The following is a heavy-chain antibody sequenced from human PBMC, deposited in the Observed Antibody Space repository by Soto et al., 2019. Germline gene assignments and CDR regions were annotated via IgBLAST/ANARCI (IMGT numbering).Heavy chain of an antibody. D-gene: IGHD2-8*02. CDR1: GYY. V-gene: IGHV4-31*11. CDR2: NYYSGIT. Sequence: SETLSLTCAVSGYYWSWSRQHPGKGLEWIGYNYYSGITYYNPSLKSRVTISLDTSKNQFSLKLTSVTAADTAVYYCARDKITGLFDYWGQGTLVTVSS. J-gene: IGHJ4*02. CDR3: ARDKITGLFDY.